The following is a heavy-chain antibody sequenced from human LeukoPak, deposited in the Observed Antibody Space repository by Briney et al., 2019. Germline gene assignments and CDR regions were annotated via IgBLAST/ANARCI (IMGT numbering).Heavy chain of an antibody. CDR3: ARHRRFGVVIIDY. V-gene: IGHV4-39*01. CDR1: GGSISSSSYD. D-gene: IGHD3-3*01. CDR2: IYYSGST. Sequence: SETLSLTCTVSGGSISSSSYDWGWVRQPPGKGLEWIGSIYYSGSTYYHPSLKSRVTISVDTSKNQFSLKLSSVTAADTAVYYCARHRRFGVVIIDYWGQGTLVTVSS. J-gene: IGHJ4*02.